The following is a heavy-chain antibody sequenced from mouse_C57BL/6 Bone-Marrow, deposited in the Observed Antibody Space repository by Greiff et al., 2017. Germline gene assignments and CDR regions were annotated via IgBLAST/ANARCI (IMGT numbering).Heavy chain of an antibody. CDR2: INYDGSST. Sequence: EVKLMESEGGLVQPGSSMKLSCTASGFTFSDYYMAWVRQVPEKGLEWVANINYDGSSTYYLDSLKSRFIISRDNAKNILYLQMSSLKSEDTATYYCARGGWLHWAMDYWGQGTSVTVSS. V-gene: IGHV5-16*01. CDR3: ARGGWLHWAMDY. D-gene: IGHD2-3*01. CDR1: GFTFSDYY. J-gene: IGHJ4*01.